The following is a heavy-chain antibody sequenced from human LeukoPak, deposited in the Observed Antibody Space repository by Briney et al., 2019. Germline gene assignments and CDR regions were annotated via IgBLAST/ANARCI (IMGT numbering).Heavy chain of an antibody. J-gene: IGHJ2*01. D-gene: IGHD2-2*03. CDR1: GYSISSGYY. CDR2: IYHNGST. CDR3: ARRWIFWYFDL. V-gene: IGHV4-38-2*01. Sequence: SETLSLTCAVSGYSISSGYYWGWIRQPPGKGLEWIGSIYHNGSTYYNPSLKSRVTISVDTSKNQFSLKLSSVTAADTAVYYCARRWIFWYFDLWGRGTLVTVSS.